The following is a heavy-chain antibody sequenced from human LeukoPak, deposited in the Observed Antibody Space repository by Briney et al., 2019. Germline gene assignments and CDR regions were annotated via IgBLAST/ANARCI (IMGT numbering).Heavy chain of an antibody. J-gene: IGHJ4*02. CDR1: GGSISSYY. CDR2: IYYSGST. V-gene: IGHV4-59*01. CDR3: ARGPNSSGLHYFDY. D-gene: IGHD3-22*01. Sequence: KPSETLSHTCTVSGGSISSYYWSWIRQPPGKGLEWIGYIYYSGSTNYNPSLKSRVTISVDTSKNQFSLKLRSVTAADTAVYYCARGPNSSGLHYFDYWGQGTLVTVSS.